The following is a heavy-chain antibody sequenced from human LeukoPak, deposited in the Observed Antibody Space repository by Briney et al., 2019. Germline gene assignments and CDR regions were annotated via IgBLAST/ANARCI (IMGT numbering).Heavy chain of an antibody. Sequence: PSGGSLRLSCAASGFTFDNYGMTWVRQVPGKGLEWVSGVNWNGGSTGYADSVKGRFTISGDNAKNSLYLQMNSLRAEDTALYYCARASLYDNSAYYLDYWGQGTLVTVSS. J-gene: IGHJ4*02. CDR3: ARASLYDNSAYYLDY. V-gene: IGHV3-20*04. CDR2: VNWNGGST. D-gene: IGHD3-22*01. CDR1: GFTFDNYG.